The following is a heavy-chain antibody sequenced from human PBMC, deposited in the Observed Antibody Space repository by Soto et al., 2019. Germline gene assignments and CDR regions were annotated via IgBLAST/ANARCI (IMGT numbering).Heavy chain of an antibody. CDR3: AKDRGAMPNYYYYGMDV. CDR1: GFTFSSYA. J-gene: IGHJ6*02. Sequence: EVPLLESGGGLVQPGGSLRLSCAASGFTFSSYAMSWVRQAPGKGLEWVSAISGSGGSTYYADSVKGRFTISRDNSKNTLYLQMNSLRAEDTAVYYCAKDRGAMPNYYYYGMDVWGQGTTVTVSS. D-gene: IGHD3-10*01. CDR2: ISGSGGST. V-gene: IGHV3-23*01.